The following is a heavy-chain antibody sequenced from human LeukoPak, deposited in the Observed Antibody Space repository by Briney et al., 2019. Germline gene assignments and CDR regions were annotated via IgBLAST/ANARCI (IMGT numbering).Heavy chain of an antibody. D-gene: IGHD2-15*01. CDR1: GGSISSSNYY. Sequence: PSETLSLTCTVSGGSISSSNYYWGWIRQPPGKGLEWIGTIYYSGSTYYTPSLKSRVTISVDTSKNQFSLKLSSVTAADTAVYHCARDPPRIGAFDIWGQGTMVTVSS. CDR2: IYYSGST. V-gene: IGHV4-39*07. CDR3: ARDPPRIGAFDI. J-gene: IGHJ3*02.